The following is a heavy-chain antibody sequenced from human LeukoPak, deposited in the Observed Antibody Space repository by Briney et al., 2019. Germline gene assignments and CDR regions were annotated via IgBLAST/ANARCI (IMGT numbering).Heavy chain of an antibody. CDR2: IRSKIYGGTI. D-gene: IGHD3-10*01. V-gene: IGHV3-49*04. CDR1: GFPFADYG. J-gene: IGHJ4*02. Sequence: PGRSPSLPCTASGFPFADYGMSWVREAPGKGPVWVGLIRSKIYGGTIEYDASVEGRFTLSRDDYKNIAYLQMNSLKAVDTAVYYCGRGSTVRGAKYYFDYWGQGTLVTVSS. CDR3: GRGSTVRGAKYYFDY.